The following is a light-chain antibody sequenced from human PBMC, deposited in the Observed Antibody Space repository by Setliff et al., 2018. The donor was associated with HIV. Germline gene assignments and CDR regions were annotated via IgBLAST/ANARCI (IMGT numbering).Light chain of an antibody. J-gene: IGLJ1*01. CDR3: SSYTSSSTLVYV. CDR1: SSDVGGYNY. Sequence: QSALTQPASVSGSPGQSITISCTGTSSDVGGYNYVSWYQQHPGKAPKLMIYEVSNRPSGVSNRFSGSKSGNTASLTISGLQAGDEADYYCSSYTSSSTLVYVFGTGTKGTVL. V-gene: IGLV2-14*01. CDR2: EVS.